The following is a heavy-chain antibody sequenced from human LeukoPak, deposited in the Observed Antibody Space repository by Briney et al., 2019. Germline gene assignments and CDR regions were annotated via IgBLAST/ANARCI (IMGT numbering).Heavy chain of an antibody. J-gene: IGHJ4*02. CDR3: ARGGGLGRYFDWLTLYVRGVNTPPLDFDY. CDR1: GYTFTGYY. D-gene: IGHD3-9*01. CDR2: INPSSGGT. Sequence: ASVKVSCKASGYTFTGYYMHWVRQAPGQGLEWMGWINPSSGGTNYAQKFQGRVTMTRDTSISTAYMELSRLRSDDTAVYYCARGGGLGRYFDWLTLYVRGVNTPPLDFDYWGQGTLVTVSS. V-gene: IGHV1-2*02.